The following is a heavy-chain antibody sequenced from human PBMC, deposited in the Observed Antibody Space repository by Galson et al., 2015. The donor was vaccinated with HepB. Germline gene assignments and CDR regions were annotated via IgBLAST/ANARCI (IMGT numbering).Heavy chain of an antibody. CDR2: INPNSGGT. V-gene: IGHV1-2*02. CDR1: GYIFSGYY. D-gene: IGHD2-8*02. J-gene: IGHJ6*02. CDR3: ARDRRGRIALATPHDPSMDV. Sequence: SVKVSCKASGYIFSGYYIHWVRQAPGQGLEWMGWINPNSGGTNFARKFQGRVTMTRDTSISTAYMELSRLTSDDTAVYYCARDRRGRIALATPHDPSMDVWGQGTTVTASS.